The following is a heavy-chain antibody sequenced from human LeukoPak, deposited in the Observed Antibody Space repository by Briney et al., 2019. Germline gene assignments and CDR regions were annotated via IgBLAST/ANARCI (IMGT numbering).Heavy chain of an antibody. J-gene: IGHJ3*02. CDR1: GGSISSSSYY. V-gene: IGHV4-39*01. Sequence: SETLSLTCTVSGGSISSSSYYWGWIRQPPGKGLEWIGSIYYSGSTYYNPSLKSRVTISVDTSKNQFSLKLSSVTAADTAVYYCARFDDDISTGYYKAAFDIWGQGTMVTVSS. CDR3: ARFDDDISTGYYKAAFDI. CDR2: IYYSGST. D-gene: IGHD3-9*01.